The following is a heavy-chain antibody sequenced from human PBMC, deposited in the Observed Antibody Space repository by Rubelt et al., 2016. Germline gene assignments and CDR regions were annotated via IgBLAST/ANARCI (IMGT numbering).Heavy chain of an antibody. J-gene: IGHJ4*02. CDR2: IYYSGST. Sequence: QLQLQESGPGLVKPSETLSLTCTVSGGSISSSSYYWGWIRQPPGKGLEWIGSIYYSGSTNYNPSLKSRVTISLDTSKNQCYLRLSSVPAAETAVYYCARQVRVLYYSDYWGQGTLVTVSS. V-gene: IGHV4-39*01. CDR1: GGSISSSSYY. CDR3: ARQVRVLYYSDY.